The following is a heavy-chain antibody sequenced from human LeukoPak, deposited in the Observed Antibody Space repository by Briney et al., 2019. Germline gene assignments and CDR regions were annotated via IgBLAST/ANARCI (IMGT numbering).Heavy chain of an antibody. V-gene: IGHV3-11*01. J-gene: IGHJ4*02. CDR2: ISTTGSAT. CDR1: GLTFSDYY. Sequence: GGSLRLSCAASGLTFSDYYMTWIRQAPGKGLEWVSHISTTGSATYSADSVKGRFTISRDNAKNSLYLRMSSLRAEDTAVYYCARFPVGPGLYYVDYWGQGTMVTVSS. CDR3: ARFPVGPGLYYVDY. D-gene: IGHD1-26*01.